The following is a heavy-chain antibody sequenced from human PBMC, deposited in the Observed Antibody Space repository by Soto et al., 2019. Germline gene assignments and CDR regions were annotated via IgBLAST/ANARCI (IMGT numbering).Heavy chain of an antibody. Sequence: PGESLKISCKGSGYSFTSYWIGWVRQMPWKGLEWMGIIYPGDSDTRYSPSFQGQVTISADKSISTAYLQWSSLKASDTAMYYCARSRDIVVVTSYFQHWGQGTLVTVSS. CDR1: GYSFTSYW. V-gene: IGHV5-51*01. CDR3: ARSRDIVVVTSYFQH. D-gene: IGHD2-21*02. CDR2: IYPGDSDT. J-gene: IGHJ1*01.